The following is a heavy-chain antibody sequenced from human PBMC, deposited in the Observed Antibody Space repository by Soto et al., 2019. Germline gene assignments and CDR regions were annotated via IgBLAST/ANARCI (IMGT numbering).Heavy chain of an antibody. CDR2: ISGSGGTT. Sequence: EVQLLESGGGLVQPEGSLRLSCAASGFTFSSYAMSWVRQAPGKGLEWVSGISGSGGTTYYADSVKGRFTISRDNSKNTLYLHVNSLRAEDTAVYYCAKDQAEAGTISRYFQYWGQGTLVTVSS. V-gene: IGHV3-23*01. D-gene: IGHD6-13*01. CDR3: AKDQAEAGTISRYFQY. CDR1: GFTFSSYA. J-gene: IGHJ1*01.